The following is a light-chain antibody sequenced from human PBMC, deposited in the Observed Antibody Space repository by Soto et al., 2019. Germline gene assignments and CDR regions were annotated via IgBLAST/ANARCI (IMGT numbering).Light chain of an antibody. Sequence: QSALTQPASVSGSPGQSITISCTGTSSDVGGYNYVSWYQQHPRKAPKLMIYDVSNRPSGVSNRFSGSKSGNTASLTISGLQAEDEADYYCISYTSSSTLGFGTGTKLTVL. CDR1: SSDVGGYNY. J-gene: IGLJ1*01. CDR3: ISYTSSSTLG. V-gene: IGLV2-14*01. CDR2: DVS.